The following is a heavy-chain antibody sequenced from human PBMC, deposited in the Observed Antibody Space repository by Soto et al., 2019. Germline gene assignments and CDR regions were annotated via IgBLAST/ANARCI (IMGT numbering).Heavy chain of an antibody. V-gene: IGHV3-30*18. D-gene: IGHD6-13*01. CDR3: AKLDTSGDMPTMAAAETH. Sequence: QVQLVESGGGVVQPGGSLRLSCAASGFSFSAYGMHWVRQSPGKGLEWVAVMSYDGSKKYYLDSVKGRFTISRDNSQNTLFLKMNTLRPEDSALYYCAKLDTSGDMPTMAAAETHGGQGTLVTVSS. CDR2: MSYDGSKK. CDR1: GFSFSAYG. J-gene: IGHJ1*01.